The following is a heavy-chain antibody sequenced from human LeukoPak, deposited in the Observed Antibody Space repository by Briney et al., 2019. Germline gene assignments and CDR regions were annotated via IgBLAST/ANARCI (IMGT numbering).Heavy chain of an antibody. J-gene: IGHJ3*02. CDR1: GGTFSSYA. Sequence: ASVKVSCKASGGTFSSYAISWVRQAPGQGLEWMGRIIPIFGTANYAQKFQGRVTITTDESTSTAYMELSSLRSEDTAVYYCARGTYVLLWFGELSSAFDIWGQGTMVTVSS. D-gene: IGHD3-10*01. CDR2: IIPIFGTA. CDR3: ARGTYVLLWFGELSSAFDI. V-gene: IGHV1-69*05.